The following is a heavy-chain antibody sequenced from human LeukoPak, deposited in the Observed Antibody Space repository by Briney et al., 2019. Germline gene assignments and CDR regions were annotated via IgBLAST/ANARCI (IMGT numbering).Heavy chain of an antibody. CDR3: ARDSVVITSFDY. CDR1: GYTFTSYA. V-gene: IGHV1-3*01. Sequence: ASVKVSCKASGYTFTSYAMHWVRQAPGQRLEWMGWINAGNGNTKYSQKFQSRVTITRDTSASTAYMELSSLRSEDTAVYYCARDSVVITSFDYWGQGTLVTVSS. CDR2: INAGNGNT. D-gene: IGHD3-22*01. J-gene: IGHJ4*02.